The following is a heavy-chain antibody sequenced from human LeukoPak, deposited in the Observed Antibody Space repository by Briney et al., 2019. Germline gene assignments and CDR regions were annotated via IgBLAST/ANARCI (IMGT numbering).Heavy chain of an antibody. CDR1: GGSISSGGYS. CDR3: ARARGPSLGSAYDY. J-gene: IGHJ4*02. V-gene: IGHV4-31*11. D-gene: IGHD3-22*01. CDR2: IYYSGST. Sequence: SETLSLTCAVSGGSISSGGYSWSWIRQHPGKGLEWIGYIYYSGSTYYNPSLKSRVTISVDTSKNQFSLKLSSVTAADTAVYYCARARGPSLGSAYDYWGQGTLVTVSS.